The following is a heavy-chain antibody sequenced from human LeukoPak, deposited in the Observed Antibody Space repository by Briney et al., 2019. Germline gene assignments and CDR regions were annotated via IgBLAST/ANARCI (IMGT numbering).Heavy chain of an antibody. CDR1: GGTFSSYA. D-gene: IGHD2-2*01. Sequence: ASVKVSCKASGGTFSSYAISWVRQAPGQGLEWMGGIIPIFGTANYAQKFQGRVTITADESTSTAYMELSSLRSEDTAVYYCASIPPEAPDCSSTSCGTGWFDPWGQGTLVTVSS. V-gene: IGHV1-69*13. J-gene: IGHJ5*02. CDR2: IIPIFGTA. CDR3: ASIPPEAPDCSSTSCGTGWFDP.